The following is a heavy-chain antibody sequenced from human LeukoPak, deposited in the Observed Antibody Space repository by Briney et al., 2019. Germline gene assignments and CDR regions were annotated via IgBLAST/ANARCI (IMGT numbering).Heavy chain of an antibody. D-gene: IGHD4-11*01. CDR2: IKQDGSEK. Sequence: GGSLRLSCAASRFTFTTYWMNWVRQAPGKGLEWVANIKQDGSEKYYVDSVKGRFTISRDNAKNTLYLQMNSLRAEDTAVYYCAKDMASRDDYSNLFDYWGQGTLVTVSS. V-gene: IGHV3-7*01. CDR3: AKDMASRDDYSNLFDY. J-gene: IGHJ4*02. CDR1: RFTFTTYW.